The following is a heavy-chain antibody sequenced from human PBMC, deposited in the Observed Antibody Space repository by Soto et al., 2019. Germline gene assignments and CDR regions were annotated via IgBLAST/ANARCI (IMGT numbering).Heavy chain of an antibody. V-gene: IGHV4-34*01. CDR2: INHSGST. J-gene: IGHJ5*02. D-gene: IGHD3-3*01. CDR3: ARGSYYDFWSGYGVRFDP. Sequence: SDTLSLTCACYGVSFSGYDWSLLRPPPGKGLEWIGEINHSGSTNYNPSLKSRVTISVDTSKNQFSLKLSSVTAADTAVYYCARGSYYDFWSGYGVRFDPWGQGNLVTFS. CDR1: GVSFSGYD.